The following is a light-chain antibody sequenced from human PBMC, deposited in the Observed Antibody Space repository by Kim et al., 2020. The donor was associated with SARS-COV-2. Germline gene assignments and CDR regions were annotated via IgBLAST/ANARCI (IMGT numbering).Light chain of an antibody. Sequence: LSPGERATLACRASQRVSSSYLAWYQQKPGQAPRLLIYGASSRATGIPDRFSGSGSGTDFTLTISRLEPEDFAVYYCQQYGSSPGTFGQGTKLEI. CDR3: QQYGSSPGT. CDR2: GAS. V-gene: IGKV3-20*01. CDR1: QRVSSSY. J-gene: IGKJ2*01.